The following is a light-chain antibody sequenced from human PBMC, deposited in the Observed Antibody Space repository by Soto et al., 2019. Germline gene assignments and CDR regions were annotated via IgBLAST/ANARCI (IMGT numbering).Light chain of an antibody. CDR1: QSISSW. J-gene: IGKJ1*01. Sequence: DIQMTQSPSTLSASVGDRVTITCRASQSISSWLAWYQQKPGKAPKLLIYDGSSLESGVPSRFSGSGSGTEFTLTISSLQPDDFATYYCQQYNSYSPLTFGQGTNVDIK. CDR2: DGS. V-gene: IGKV1-5*01. CDR3: QQYNSYSPLT.